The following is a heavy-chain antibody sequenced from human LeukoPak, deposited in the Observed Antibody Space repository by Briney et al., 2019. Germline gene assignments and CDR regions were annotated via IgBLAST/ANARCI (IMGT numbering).Heavy chain of an antibody. CDR2: IKQDGSEK. V-gene: IGHV3-7*01. CDR3: ARALDSSSSRYQAFEY. Sequence: GGSLRLSCAASGFTFSNYWMSWVRQAPGKGLEWVANIKQDGSEKYYVDSVKGRFTISRDNAKNSLYLQMNSLRAEDTAVYYCARALDSSSSRYQAFEYWGQGTLVTLSS. D-gene: IGHD2-2*01. J-gene: IGHJ4*02. CDR1: GFTFSNYW.